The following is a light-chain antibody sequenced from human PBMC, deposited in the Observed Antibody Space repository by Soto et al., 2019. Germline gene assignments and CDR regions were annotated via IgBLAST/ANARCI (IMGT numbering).Light chain of an antibody. CDR2: GTS. J-gene: IGKJ1*01. V-gene: IGKV3-20*01. CDR3: QQYGSSPWT. Sequence: IELTQSPGTLSLSPGESATLSCRASQSVSTNYLAWYQQKPGQSPRLLIYGTSNRATGIPDRFSGSGSGTDFTLTISRLEPEDFAVYYCQQYGSSPWTFGQGTKVEIK. CDR1: QSVSTNY.